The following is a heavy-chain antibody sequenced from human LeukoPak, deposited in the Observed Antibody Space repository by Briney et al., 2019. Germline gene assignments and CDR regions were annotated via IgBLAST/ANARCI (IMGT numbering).Heavy chain of an antibody. Sequence: ASVKVSCKASAYTFTDYYMHWVRQAPGQGPEWMGWINPKSGGTEYAQKFQGWVTMTRDTSISTAYMELTRLTSDDTAVYYCARDRYYDSSGYGSPGYYGMDVWGQGTTVTVSS. D-gene: IGHD3-22*01. J-gene: IGHJ6*02. CDR3: ARDRYYDSSGYGSPGYYGMDV. V-gene: IGHV1-2*04. CDR1: AYTFTDYY. CDR2: INPKSGGT.